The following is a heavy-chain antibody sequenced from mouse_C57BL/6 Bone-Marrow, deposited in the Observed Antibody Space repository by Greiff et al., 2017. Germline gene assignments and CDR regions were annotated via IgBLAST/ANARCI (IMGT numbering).Heavy chain of an antibody. D-gene: IGHD2-1*01. Sequence: EVQLQESGAELVRPGASVKLSCTASGFNIKDDYMHWVKQRPEQGLEWIGWIDPENGDTEYASKFQGKATITADTSSNTAYLQLSSLTSEDTAVYYCTFYHGAYWGQGTLVTVSA. J-gene: IGHJ3*01. CDR1: GFNIKDDY. CDR3: TFYHGAY. CDR2: IDPENGDT. V-gene: IGHV14-4*01.